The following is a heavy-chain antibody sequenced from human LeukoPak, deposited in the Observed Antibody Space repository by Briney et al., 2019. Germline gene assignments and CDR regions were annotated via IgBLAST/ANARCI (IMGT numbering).Heavy chain of an antibody. CDR3: AREGVTKYYFDY. D-gene: IGHD4-11*01. CDR1: GGSISSSDYY. CDR2: IYYSGST. J-gene: IGHJ4*02. Sequence: PSETLSLTCTVSGGSISSSDYYWSWIRQPPGKGLEWIGYIYYSGSTDYNPSLKSRVTISVDTSKNQFSLKLSSVTAADTAVYYCAREGVTKYYFDYWGQGTLVTVSS. V-gene: IGHV4-61*08.